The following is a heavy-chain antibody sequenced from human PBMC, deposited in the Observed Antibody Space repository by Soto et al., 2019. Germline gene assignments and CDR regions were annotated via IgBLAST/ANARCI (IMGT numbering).Heavy chain of an antibody. Sequence: PSETLSLTCTVSGGSISSGDYYWSWIRQPPGKGLEWIGYIYYSGSTYYNPSLKSRVTISVDTSKNQFSLKLSSVTAADTAVYYCARSAAYDFWSGYHSKYYFDYWGQGTLVTVS. CDR1: GGSISSGDYY. V-gene: IGHV4-30-4*01. J-gene: IGHJ4*02. CDR3: ARSAAYDFWSGYHSKYYFDY. D-gene: IGHD3-3*01. CDR2: IYYSGST.